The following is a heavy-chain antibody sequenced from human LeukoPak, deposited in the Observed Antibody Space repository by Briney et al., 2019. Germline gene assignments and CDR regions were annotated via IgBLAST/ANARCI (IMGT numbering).Heavy chain of an antibody. V-gene: IGHV3-33*01. J-gene: IGHJ4*02. CDR2: IWYDGSNK. Sequence: PGGSLRLSCAASGFTFSSYGMHWVRQAPGKGLEWVAVIWYDGSNKYYADSVKGRFTISRDNSKNTLYLQMNSLRAEDTAVYYCARDEGYYDSSVVFDYWGQGTLVTVSS. D-gene: IGHD3-22*01. CDR1: GFTFSSYG. CDR3: ARDEGYYDSSVVFDY.